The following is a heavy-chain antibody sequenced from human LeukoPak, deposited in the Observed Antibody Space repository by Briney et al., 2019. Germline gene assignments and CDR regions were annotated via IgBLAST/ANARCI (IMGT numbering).Heavy chain of an antibody. J-gene: IGHJ3*02. CDR3: ARPSIPSAAASALDI. CDR2: IYYTGST. CDR1: GGSINTYY. Sequence: SESLSLTCSVSGGSINTYYWTWIRQPPGKGLEWIGYIYYTGSTNYNPSLKSRATMSVDTSKSQLSLKMTSVTAADTAVYYCARPSIPSAAASALDIWGQGTMVTVSS. D-gene: IGHD2-2*01. V-gene: IGHV4-59*08.